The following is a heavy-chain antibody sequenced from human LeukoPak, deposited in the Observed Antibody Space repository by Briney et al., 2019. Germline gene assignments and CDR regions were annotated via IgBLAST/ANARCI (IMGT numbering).Heavy chain of an antibody. V-gene: IGHV4-39*07. D-gene: IGHD1-26*01. CDR3: ARARSYLNWFDP. CDR1: GGSISSSSYY. J-gene: IGHJ5*02. Sequence: SETLPLTCTVSGGSISSSSYYWGWIRQPPGKGLEWIGSIYYSGSTYYNPSLKSRVTISVDTSKNQFSLKLSSVTAADTAVYYCARARSYLNWFDPWGQGTLVTVSS. CDR2: IYYSGST.